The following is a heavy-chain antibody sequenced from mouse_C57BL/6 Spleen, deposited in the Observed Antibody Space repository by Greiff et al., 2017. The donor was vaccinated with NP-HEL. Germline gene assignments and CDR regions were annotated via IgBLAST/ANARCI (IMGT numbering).Heavy chain of an antibody. CDR3: ARDRGLGFDY. Sequence: EVMLVESGGGLVKPGGSLKLSCAASGFTFSSYAMSWVRQTPEKRLEWVATISDGGSYTYYPDNVKGRFTISRDNAKNNLYLQMSHLKSEDTAMYYCARDRGLGFDYWGQGTTLTVSS. V-gene: IGHV5-4*01. CDR1: GFTFSSYA. CDR2: ISDGGSYT. D-gene: IGHD3-1*01. J-gene: IGHJ2*01.